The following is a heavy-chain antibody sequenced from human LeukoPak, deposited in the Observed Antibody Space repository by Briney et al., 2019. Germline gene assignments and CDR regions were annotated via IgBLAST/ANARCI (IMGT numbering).Heavy chain of an antibody. CDR2: IYTSGST. V-gene: IGHV4-4*07. J-gene: IGHJ4*02. CDR1: GGSISSYY. Sequence: SETLSLTCTVSGGSISSYYSSCIRQPAGKGLEWIGRIYTSGSTNYNPSLKSRVTMSVDTSKNQFSLKLSSVTAADTAVYYCAREPLGFGELNFDYWGQGTLVTVSS. D-gene: IGHD3-10*01. CDR3: AREPLGFGELNFDY.